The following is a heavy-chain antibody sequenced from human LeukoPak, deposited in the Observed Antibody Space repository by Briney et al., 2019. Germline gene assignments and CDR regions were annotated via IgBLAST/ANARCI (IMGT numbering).Heavy chain of an antibody. J-gene: IGHJ5*02. CDR3: ARADSSGWYRMKGFDP. V-gene: IGHV3-7*01. D-gene: IGHD6-19*01. Sequence: PGGSLRLSCAASGFTFSSYGMHWVRQAPGKGLEWVANIKQDGSEKYYVDSVKGRFTISRDNAKNSLYLQMNSLRAEDTAVYYCARADSSGWYRMKGFDPWGQGTLVTVSS. CDR1: GFTFSSYG. CDR2: IKQDGSEK.